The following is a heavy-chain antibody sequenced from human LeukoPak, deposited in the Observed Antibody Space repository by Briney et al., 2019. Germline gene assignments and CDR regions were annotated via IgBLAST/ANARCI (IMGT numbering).Heavy chain of an antibody. CDR2: MNPNSGNT. J-gene: IGHJ1*01. CDR1: GYTFTSYD. CDR3: ARGAPADYGGNQEYFQH. D-gene: IGHD4-23*01. Sequence: ASVKVPCMASGYTFTSYDINWVRQATGQGLEWMGWMNPNSGNTGYAQKFQGRVTITRNTSISTAYMELSSLRSEDTAVYYCARGAPADYGGNQEYFQHWGQGTLVTVSS. V-gene: IGHV1-8*03.